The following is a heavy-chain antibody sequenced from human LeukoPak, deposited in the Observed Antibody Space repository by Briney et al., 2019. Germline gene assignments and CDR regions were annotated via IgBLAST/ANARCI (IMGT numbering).Heavy chain of an antibody. Sequence: PSETLSLTCAVYGGSFSGYYWSWVRQPPGKGLEWVGEINHSGSTNYNPSLKRRVTISVDTSKNQFSLKLSSVTAADTAVYYCARPGEGYCSSTSCYAWYYFDYWGQGTLVTVSS. CDR1: GGSFSGYY. V-gene: IGHV4-34*01. CDR2: INHSGST. D-gene: IGHD2-2*01. CDR3: ARPGEGYCSSTSCYAWYYFDY. J-gene: IGHJ4*02.